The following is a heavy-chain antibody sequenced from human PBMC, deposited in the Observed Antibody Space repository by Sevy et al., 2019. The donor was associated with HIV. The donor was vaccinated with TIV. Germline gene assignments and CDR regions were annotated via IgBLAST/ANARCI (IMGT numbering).Heavy chain of an antibody. Sequence: ASVKVSCKVSGYTLSELSMHWVRQAPGKGLEWMGGFDEDGETLYAQKFQGRVTMTEDTSTDTAYMGLSSLRSEDTAVDYCATDIVVGRDYWGQGTLVTVSS. CDR3: ATDIVVGRDY. V-gene: IGHV1-24*01. CDR1: GYTLSELS. D-gene: IGHD2-2*01. CDR2: FDEDGET. J-gene: IGHJ4*02.